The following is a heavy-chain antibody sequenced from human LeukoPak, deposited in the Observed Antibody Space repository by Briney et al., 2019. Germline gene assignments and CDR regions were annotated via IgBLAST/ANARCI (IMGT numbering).Heavy chain of an antibody. Sequence: ASVKVSCKASGYTFTSYDINWVRQATGQGLEWMGWMNPNSGNTGYAQKFQGRVTMTRNTSISTAYMELSSLRSEDTAVYYCARGSRGWFGDLYSRDYWGQGTLVTVSS. CDR2: MNPNSGNT. CDR1: GYTFTSYD. J-gene: IGHJ4*02. V-gene: IGHV1-8*01. CDR3: ARGSRGWFGDLYSRDY. D-gene: IGHD3-10*01.